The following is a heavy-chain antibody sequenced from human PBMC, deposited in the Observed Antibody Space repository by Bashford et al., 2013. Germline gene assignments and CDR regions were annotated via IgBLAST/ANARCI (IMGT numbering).Heavy chain of an antibody. V-gene: IGHV3-30*18. Sequence: LRLSCAASGFTFSSYAMHWVRQAPGKGLEWVAAISYDGSSKYYADSVKGRFTISRDNSKNTLYLQMNSLRAEDTAVYYCAKDHGYCRGGSCYTGDYYYGMEVWGQGTTVTVSS. D-gene: IGHD2-15*01. CDR1: GFTFSSYA. CDR3: AKDHGYCRGGSCYTGDYYYGMEV. CDR2: ISYDGSSK. J-gene: IGHJ6*02.